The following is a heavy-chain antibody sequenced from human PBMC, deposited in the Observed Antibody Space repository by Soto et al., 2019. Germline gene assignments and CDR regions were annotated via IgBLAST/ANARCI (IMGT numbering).Heavy chain of an antibody. V-gene: IGHV2-26*01. D-gene: IGHD3-3*01. CDR1: GFSLSNARMG. CDR2: IFSNDEK. Sequence: SGPTLVNPTETLTLTCTVSGFSLSNARMGVSWIRQPPGKALEWLAHIFSNDEKSYSTSLKSRLTISKDTSKSQVVLTMTNMDPVDTATYYCARISLGRGRTAYYDFWSGFVSYYYGMDVWGQGTTVTVSS. CDR3: ARISLGRGRTAYYDFWSGFVSYYYGMDV. J-gene: IGHJ6*02.